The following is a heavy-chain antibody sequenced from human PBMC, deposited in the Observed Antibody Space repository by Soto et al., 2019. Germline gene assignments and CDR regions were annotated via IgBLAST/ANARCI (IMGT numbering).Heavy chain of an antibody. CDR2: IWYDGSNK. Sequence: QVQLVESGGGVVQPGRSLRLSCAASGFTFSSYGMHWVRQAPGKGLAWVAVIWYDGSNKYYADSVKGRFTISRDNSKNTLYLQMNSLRADDTAVYYCAREEVTDYYMDVWGKGTTVTVSS. CDR3: AREEVTDYYMDV. J-gene: IGHJ6*03. D-gene: IGHD2-21*02. V-gene: IGHV3-33*01. CDR1: GFTFSSYG.